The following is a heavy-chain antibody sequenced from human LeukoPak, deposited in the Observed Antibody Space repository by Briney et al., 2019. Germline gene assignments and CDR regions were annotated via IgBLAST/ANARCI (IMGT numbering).Heavy chain of an antibody. Sequence: ASVKVSCKASGYTFTSYGISWVRQAPGQGLEWTGWISAYNGNTNYAQKLQGRVTMTTDTSTSTAYMELRSLRSDDTAVYYCASSGYSGSRYYYYGMDVWGQGTTVTVSS. CDR3: ASSGYSGSRYYYYGMDV. CDR1: GYTFTSYG. J-gene: IGHJ6*02. D-gene: IGHD5-12*01. V-gene: IGHV1-18*01. CDR2: ISAYNGNT.